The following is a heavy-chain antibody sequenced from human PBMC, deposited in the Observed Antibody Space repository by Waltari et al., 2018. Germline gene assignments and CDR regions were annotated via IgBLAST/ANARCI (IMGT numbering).Heavy chain of an antibody. CDR3: ASLDTATFPGSGY. CDR1: GFPFSRSW. CDR2: IKDNGMEK. V-gene: IGHV3-7*03. Sequence: EVQLVESGGGLVQPGGSLRLSCVASGFPFSRSWLSWVRQAPGKGLAWVACIKDNGMEKYNGDSVRGRFTVSGDNARNSLFLQMNSLRAEDTAVYFCASLDTATFPGSGYWGQGTQVTVSS. D-gene: IGHD5-18*01. J-gene: IGHJ4*02.